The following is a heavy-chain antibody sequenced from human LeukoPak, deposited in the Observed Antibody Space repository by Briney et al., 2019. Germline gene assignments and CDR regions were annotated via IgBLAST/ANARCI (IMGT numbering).Heavy chain of an antibody. CDR3: ARGATIFGVVTPYNWFDP. CDR2: MNPNSGNT. V-gene: IGHV1-2*02. J-gene: IGHJ5*02. D-gene: IGHD3-3*01. CDR1: GYTFTGYY. Sequence: ASVKVSCKASGYTFTGYYMHWLRQAPGQGLEWMGWMNPNSGNTGYAQKFQGRITMTRNTSISTAYMELSRLRSDDTAVYYCARGATIFGVVTPYNWFDPWGQGTLVTVSS.